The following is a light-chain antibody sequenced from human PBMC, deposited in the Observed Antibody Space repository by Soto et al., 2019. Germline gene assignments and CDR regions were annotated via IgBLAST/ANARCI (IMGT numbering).Light chain of an antibody. CDR2: GAS. Sequence: EIVLTLSPGTLSLSPGERATLSCRASESVNSRYLSWYQQRPGQAPRLLIYGASSRATGIPDRFSGSGSGTDFSLTIRGLEPEDFAVYYCQQYTKPVWTFGQGTKVEIK. CDR1: ESVNSRY. J-gene: IGKJ1*01. CDR3: QQYTKPVWT. V-gene: IGKV3-20*01.